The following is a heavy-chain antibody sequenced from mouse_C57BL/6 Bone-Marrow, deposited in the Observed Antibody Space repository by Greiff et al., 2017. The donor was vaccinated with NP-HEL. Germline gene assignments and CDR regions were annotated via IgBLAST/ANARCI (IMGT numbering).Heavy chain of an antibody. CDR2: IDPETGGT. D-gene: IGHD1-1*01. CDR3: TRWAPITTVVAFDY. CDR1: GYTFTDYE. V-gene: IGHV1-15*01. Sequence: QVQLQQSGAELVRPGASVTLSCKASGYTFTDYEMHWVKQTPVHGLEWIGAIDPETGGTAYNQKFKGKAILTADKSSSTAHMELRSLTSEDSAVYYCTRWAPITTVVAFDYWGQGTTLTVSS. J-gene: IGHJ2*01.